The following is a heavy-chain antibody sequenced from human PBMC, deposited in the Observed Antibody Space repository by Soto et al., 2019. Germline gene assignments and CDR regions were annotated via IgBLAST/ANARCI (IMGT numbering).Heavy chain of an antibody. J-gene: IGHJ6*03. Sequence: EVQLVESGGGLVKPGGSLRLSCAASGFAFSSYSMNWVRQAPGKGLEWVSSVGSSSGYIYYADSVKGRFTISRDNAKNSLFLQMNSLRAEDTAVYYCARAGGDGDPNYYSYYMDVWGKGTTVTVSS. V-gene: IGHV3-21*01. CDR2: VGSSSGYI. D-gene: IGHD4-17*01. CDR1: GFAFSSYS. CDR3: ARAGGDGDPNYYSYYMDV.